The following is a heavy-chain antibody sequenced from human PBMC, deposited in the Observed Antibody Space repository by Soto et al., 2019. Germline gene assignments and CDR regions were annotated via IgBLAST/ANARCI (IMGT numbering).Heavy chain of an antibody. J-gene: IGHJ4*02. CDR1: GFTFSSYA. V-gene: IGHV3-23*01. Sequence: EVQLLESGGGLVQPGGSLRLSCAASGFTFSSYAMTWVRQAPGKGLEWVSAISGSGGSTYYADSVKGRFTISRDNSKNTLYLQMNSLRAEDTAVYYCAKVTKMYSSSSHFDYWGQGTLVTVSS. D-gene: IGHD6-6*01. CDR2: ISGSGGST. CDR3: AKVTKMYSSSSHFDY.